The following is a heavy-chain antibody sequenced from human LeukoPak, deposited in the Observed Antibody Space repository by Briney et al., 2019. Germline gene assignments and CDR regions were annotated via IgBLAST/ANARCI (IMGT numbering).Heavy chain of an antibody. D-gene: IGHD4-17*01. Sequence: PGGSLRLSCAASGFTFSDYYMSWIRQAPGKGLEWVSYVSGSSSPIYYADSVKGRFTVSRDNAKSSLYLQMNSLRAEDTAVYYCARDVFGNYDYGDYSTFDYWGQGTLVTVSS. CDR2: VSGSSSPI. V-gene: IGHV3-11*04. CDR3: ARDVFGNYDYGDYSTFDY. J-gene: IGHJ4*02. CDR1: GFTFSDYY.